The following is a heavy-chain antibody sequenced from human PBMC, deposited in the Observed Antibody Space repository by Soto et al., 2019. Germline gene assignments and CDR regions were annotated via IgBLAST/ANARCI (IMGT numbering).Heavy chain of an antibody. CDR3: ASQDARATYYYYGVVV. Sequence: ASVKVSCKASAYTFTSYYIHWVRQAPGQGLEWMGIINPSGDSTTYAQKFQGRVTMTRDTSTSTVFMELSSLRSEDTAVYYCASQDARATYYYYGVVVWGQGNTVTVSS. V-gene: IGHV1-46*01. CDR1: AYTFTSYY. CDR2: INPSGDST. D-gene: IGHD1-26*01. J-gene: IGHJ6*02.